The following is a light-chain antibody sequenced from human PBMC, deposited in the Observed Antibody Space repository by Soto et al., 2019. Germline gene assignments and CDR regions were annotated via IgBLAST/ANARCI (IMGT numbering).Light chain of an antibody. CDR3: QHYVTWPLA. Sequence: EVVMTQSPATLSVSPGERATLSCRASRGIGSTLACYQQKPGQTPRLLIYDTSTRATGVPGRFIGSRSGTEFTLTLTSLQSEDFAIYYCQHYVTWPLAFGGGTRVENK. CDR2: DTS. V-gene: IGKV3-15*01. CDR1: RGIGST. J-gene: IGKJ4*01.